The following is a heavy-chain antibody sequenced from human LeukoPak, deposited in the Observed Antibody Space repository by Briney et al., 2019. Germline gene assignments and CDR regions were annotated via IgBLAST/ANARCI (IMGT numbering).Heavy chain of an antibody. CDR2: ISGSGGST. Sequence: QPGGSLSPSCAASGFTFSSYAMSWVRQAPGKGLEWVSAISGSGGSTYYADSVKGRFTISRDNSKHTLYLQMNSLRAEDTAVYYCAKENRGYCSGGSCYVDYWGQGTLVTVSS. CDR3: AKENRGYCSGGSCYVDY. J-gene: IGHJ4*02. D-gene: IGHD2-15*01. CDR1: GFTFSSYA. V-gene: IGHV3-23*01.